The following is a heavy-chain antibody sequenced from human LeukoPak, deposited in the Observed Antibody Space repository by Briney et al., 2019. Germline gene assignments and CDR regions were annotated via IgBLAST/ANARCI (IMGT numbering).Heavy chain of an antibody. CDR1: GPSYNAYY. Sequence: SETLSLTCAVYGPSYNAYYGRWIRQPPGKGLEWIGDIDHRGTATYNPSLKSRLTISADASKNQFSLKLNSVTDADTAVYYCAVGITILGVAASFDSWGQGNLVIVSS. CDR3: AVGITILGVAASFDS. CDR2: IDHRGTA. J-gene: IGHJ4*02. D-gene: IGHD3-3*01. V-gene: IGHV4-34*01.